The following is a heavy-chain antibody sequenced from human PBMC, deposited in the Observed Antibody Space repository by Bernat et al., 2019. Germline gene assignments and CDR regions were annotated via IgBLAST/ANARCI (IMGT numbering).Heavy chain of an antibody. D-gene: IGHD2-15*01. CDR2: IKSKTDGGTT. CDR1: GFTFSNAW. V-gene: IGHV3-15*01. Sequence: EVQLVESGGGLVKPGGSLRLSCAASGFTFSNAWMSWVRQAPGKGLEWVGRIKSKTDGGTTDYAAPMKGRFTISRDDSKNTLYLQMNSLKTEDTAVYYCTTGVRVVAATRDAFDIWGQGTMVTVSS. J-gene: IGHJ3*02. CDR3: TTGVRVVAATRDAFDI.